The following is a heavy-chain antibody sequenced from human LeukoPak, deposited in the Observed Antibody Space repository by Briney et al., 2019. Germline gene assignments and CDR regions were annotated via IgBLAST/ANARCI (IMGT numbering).Heavy chain of an antibody. CDR3: AGFYYYDSSGYLDY. J-gene: IGHJ4*02. Sequence: SVKVSCKASGGTFSSYAISWVRQAPGQGLEWMGGIIPIFGTANYAQKFQGRVTITADESTSTAYMELSSLRSEDTAVYYCAGFYYYDSSGYLDYWGQGTLVTVSS. CDR1: GGTFSSYA. V-gene: IGHV1-69*13. CDR2: IIPIFGTA. D-gene: IGHD3-22*01.